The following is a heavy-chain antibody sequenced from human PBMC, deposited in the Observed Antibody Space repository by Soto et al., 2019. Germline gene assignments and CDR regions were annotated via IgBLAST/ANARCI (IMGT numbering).Heavy chain of an antibody. Sequence: SETLSLTCTVSGGSISSSSYYWGWIRQPPGKGLEWIGSIYYSGSTYYNPSLKSRVTISVDTSKNQFSLKLSSVTAADTAVYYCARPGVLAAAGFLENYGMDVWGQGTTVTVSS. CDR3: ARPGVLAAAGFLENYGMDV. V-gene: IGHV4-39*01. D-gene: IGHD6-13*01. CDR1: GGSISSSSYY. J-gene: IGHJ6*02. CDR2: IYYSGST.